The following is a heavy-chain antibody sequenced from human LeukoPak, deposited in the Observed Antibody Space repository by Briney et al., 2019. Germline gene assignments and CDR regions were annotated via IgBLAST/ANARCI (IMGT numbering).Heavy chain of an antibody. D-gene: IGHD3-9*01. CDR2: IKQDGSEK. Sequence: PGGSLRLSCAASGFTFSSYWMSWVRQAPGKGLEWVANIKQDGSEKYYVDSVKGRFTISRDNAKNSLYLQMNSLRAEDTAVYYCARARYFDWLLSDYYYYYMDVWGKGTTVTISS. CDR1: GFTFSSYW. CDR3: ARARYFDWLLSDYYYYYMDV. V-gene: IGHV3-7*01. J-gene: IGHJ6*03.